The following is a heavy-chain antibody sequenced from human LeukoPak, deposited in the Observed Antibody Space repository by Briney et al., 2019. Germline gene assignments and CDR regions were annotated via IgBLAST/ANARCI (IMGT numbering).Heavy chain of an antibody. CDR1: GYSFTNYW. CDR2: IYPGDSDT. CDR3: ARRIVGAELDY. D-gene: IGHD1-26*01. J-gene: IGHJ4*02. Sequence: GESLKISCKGSGYSFTNYWIGWVRQMPGKGLDWMGIIYPGDSDTRYSPSFQGQVIMSVDKSITTAYLQWSSLKASDTAMYYCARRIVGAELDYWGQGTLVTVSP. V-gene: IGHV5-51*01.